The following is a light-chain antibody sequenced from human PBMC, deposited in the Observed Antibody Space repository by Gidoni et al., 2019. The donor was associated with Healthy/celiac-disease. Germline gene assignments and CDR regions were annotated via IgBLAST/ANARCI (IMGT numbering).Light chain of an antibody. CDR1: QSISSY. V-gene: IGKV1-39*01. CDR3: QQSYSTPPYP. Sequence: DIQMTKSPSSLSASVGDRVTITCRASQSISSYLNWYQQKQGKAPKLLIYAASSLQSGVPSRFSGSGSGTDFTLTISILQPEDFATYYCQQSYSTPPYPFGQGTKLEIK. CDR2: AAS. J-gene: IGKJ2*01.